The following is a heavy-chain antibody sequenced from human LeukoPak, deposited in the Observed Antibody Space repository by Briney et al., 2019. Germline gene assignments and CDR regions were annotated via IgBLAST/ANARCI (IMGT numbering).Heavy chain of an antibody. J-gene: IGHJ5*02. CDR1: GYTFTSYG. CDR3: ARDPPGGYCSSTSCTNWFDP. D-gene: IGHD2-2*01. Sequence: ASVKVSCKASGYTFTSYGISWARQAPGQGLEWMGWISAYNGNTNYAQKLQGRVTMTTDTSTSTAYMELRSLRSDDTAVYYCARDPPGGYCSSTSCTNWFDPWGQGTLVTVSS. V-gene: IGHV1-18*01. CDR2: ISAYNGNT.